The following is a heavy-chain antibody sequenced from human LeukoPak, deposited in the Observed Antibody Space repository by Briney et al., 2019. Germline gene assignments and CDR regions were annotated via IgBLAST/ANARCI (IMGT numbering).Heavy chain of an antibody. CDR2: ISGSGGST. CDR3: ADSGYSYGLIDY. J-gene: IGHJ4*02. CDR1: VFTFSSYA. D-gene: IGHD5-18*01. Sequence: PGGSPRLSSAAFVFTFSSYAMSWGPQAPGKGLEGVSAISGSGGSTDHADTLKGRFTSSRDHSKNTLYLQMNSLRAEDTAVYYCADSGYSYGLIDYWGQGTLVTVSS. V-gene: IGHV3-23*01.